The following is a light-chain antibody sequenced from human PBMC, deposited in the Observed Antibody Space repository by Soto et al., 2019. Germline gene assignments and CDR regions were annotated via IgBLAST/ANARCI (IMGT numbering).Light chain of an antibody. CDR1: QNIRNW. Sequence: DIHITHYPSTMYASVGDSVTITCRASQNIRNWLAWYQQKPGKAPDPRIYDASSLKSGVPARFSFSGSGTEFTLTISSLQPDDFATYYCQQYNSFSTFGQGTRLEIK. CDR3: QQYNSFST. J-gene: IGKJ5*01. CDR2: DAS. V-gene: IGKV1-5*01.